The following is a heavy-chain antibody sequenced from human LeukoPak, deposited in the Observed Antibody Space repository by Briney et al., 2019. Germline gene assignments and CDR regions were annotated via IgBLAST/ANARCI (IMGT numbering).Heavy chain of an antibody. CDR2: ISSSSSYI. CDR1: GFTFSSYS. J-gene: IGHJ4*02. Sequence: GGSLRLSCAASGFTFSSYSMNWVRQAPGKGLEWVSCISSSSSYIYYADSVKGRFTISRDNAKNSLYLQMNSLRAEDTAVYYCARDPGDYYDRRNYFDYWGQGTLVTVSS. D-gene: IGHD3-22*01. CDR3: ARDPGDYYDRRNYFDY. V-gene: IGHV3-21*01.